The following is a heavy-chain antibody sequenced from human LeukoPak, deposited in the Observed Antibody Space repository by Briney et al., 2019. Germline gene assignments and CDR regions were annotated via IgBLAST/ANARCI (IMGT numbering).Heavy chain of an antibody. CDR2: INHSGST. V-gene: IGHV4-34*01. Sequence: SETLSLTCAVYGGSFSGYYWSWIRQPPGQGLEWIGEINHSGSTNYNPSLKSRVTISVDTSKNQFSLKLSSVTAADTAVYYCARRYSTSSYNWFDPWGQGTLVTVSS. CDR3: ARRYSTSSYNWFDP. D-gene: IGHD6-6*01. CDR1: GGSFSGYY. J-gene: IGHJ5*02.